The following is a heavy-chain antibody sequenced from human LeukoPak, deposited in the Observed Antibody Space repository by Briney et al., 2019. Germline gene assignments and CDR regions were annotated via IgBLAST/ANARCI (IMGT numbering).Heavy chain of an antibody. CDR1: GFIFSSDG. J-gene: IGHJ4*02. V-gene: IGHV3-23*01. CDR2: ISGSGSST. Sequence: GGSLRLSCAASGFIFSSDGMSWVRQAPGKGLEWVSAISGSGSSTYYADSVKGRFTISRDNSKNTLYLQMNSLRAEDTAVYYCAKDIDNGDYVVYWGQGTLVTVSS. D-gene: IGHD4-17*01. CDR3: AKDIDNGDYVVY.